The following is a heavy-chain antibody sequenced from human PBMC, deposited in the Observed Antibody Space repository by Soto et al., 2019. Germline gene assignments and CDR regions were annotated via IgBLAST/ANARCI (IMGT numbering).Heavy chain of an antibody. CDR1: GGSFSGYY. CDR3: ARAPLNDY. J-gene: IGHJ4*02. CDR2: INHSGST. V-gene: IGHV4-34*01. Sequence: QVQVQQWGAGLLKPSETLSLTCAVYGGSFSGYYWSWIRQPPGKGLEWIGEINHSGSTNYNPSLKSRLTISVDTSKNQFSLKLSSVTAADTAVYYCARAPLNDYWGQGTLVTVSS.